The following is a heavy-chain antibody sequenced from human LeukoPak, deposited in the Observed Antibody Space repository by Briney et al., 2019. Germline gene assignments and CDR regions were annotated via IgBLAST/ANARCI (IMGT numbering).Heavy chain of an antibody. CDR3: ARDSSGWYFFDY. CDR1: GYTLTGYY. CDR2: INPNSGGT. J-gene: IGHJ4*02. D-gene: IGHD6-19*01. Sequence: ASVKVSCKASGYTLTGYYTHWVRQAPGQGLEWMGWINPNSGGTNYAQKFQGRVTMTRDTSISTAYMELSRLRSDDTAVYYCARDSSGWYFFDYWGQGTLVTVSS. V-gene: IGHV1-2*02.